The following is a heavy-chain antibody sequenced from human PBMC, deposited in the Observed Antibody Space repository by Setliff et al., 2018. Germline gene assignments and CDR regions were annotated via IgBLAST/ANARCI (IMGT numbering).Heavy chain of an antibody. CDR1: GASLNSGTYY. D-gene: IGHD1-1*01. Sequence: PSETLSLTCTVSGASLNSGTYYWGWIRQPPGKGLEWIGRIYYRGDTYYNPSLKGRLTISVDTAQNQFSLRLTSVTAADTAVYYCAKGGTYRYFDFWGQGALVTVS. CDR3: AKGGTYRYFDF. CDR2: IYYRGDT. V-gene: IGHV4-39*01. J-gene: IGHJ4*02.